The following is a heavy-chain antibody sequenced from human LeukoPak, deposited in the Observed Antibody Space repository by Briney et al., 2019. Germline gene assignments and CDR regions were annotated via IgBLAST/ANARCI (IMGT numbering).Heavy chain of an antibody. CDR1: GFTFSDYY. J-gene: IGHJ4*02. Sequence: GGSLRLSCAASGFTFSDYYISWIRQAPGKGLEWVSYISSSGSTIYYADSVKGRFTISRDNAKNSLFLQMNSLRAEDTAVYYCARDLRYGDYSLDYWGQGTLVTVSS. V-gene: IGHV3-11*01. D-gene: IGHD4-17*01. CDR3: ARDLRYGDYSLDY. CDR2: ISSSGSTI.